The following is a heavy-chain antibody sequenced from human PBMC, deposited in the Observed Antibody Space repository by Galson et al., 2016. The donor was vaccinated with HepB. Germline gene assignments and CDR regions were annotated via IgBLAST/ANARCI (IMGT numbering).Heavy chain of an antibody. CDR2: MSYSGHT. D-gene: IGHD2-2*01. Sequence: TLSLTCTVSGGSINSAGSYWTWIRQHPGKGLEWIGCMSYSGHTYYSPSLQSRVAISLDTSKNHFSLNLSSVSAADTAVYFCVRDSLTSNSRWFYYNMDVWGEGTTVTVSS. V-gene: IGHV4-31*03. CDR3: VRDSLTSNSRWFYYNMDV. CDR1: GGSINSAGSY. J-gene: IGHJ6*04.